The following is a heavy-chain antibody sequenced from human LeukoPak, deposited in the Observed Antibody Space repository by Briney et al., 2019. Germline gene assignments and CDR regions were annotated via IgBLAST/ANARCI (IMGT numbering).Heavy chain of an antibody. V-gene: IGHV3-11*06. J-gene: IGHJ4*02. Sequence: GGSLRLSSAASGFTFSDYYMSWIRQAPGKGLEWVSYISSSSSYTNYADSVKGRFTISRDNAKNSLYLQMNSLRAEDTAVYYCAREKSGTTSYYFDYWGQGTLVTVSS. CDR3: AREKSGTTSYYFDY. CDR1: GFTFSDYY. CDR2: ISSSSSYT. D-gene: IGHD1-1*01.